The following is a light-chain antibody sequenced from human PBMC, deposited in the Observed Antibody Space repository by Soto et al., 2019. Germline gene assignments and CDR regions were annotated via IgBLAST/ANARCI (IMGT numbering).Light chain of an antibody. V-gene: IGKV3-20*01. CDR3: QQYDSYPRT. CDR2: GAS. CDR1: QSFSSNF. Sequence: EIVLTQSPGTLSLSPGERATLSCRASQSFSSNFLAWYQQKPGQTPGLLIYGASNRATGIPDRFSGSGSGTDFTLTISRLEPEDFAVYYCQQYDSYPRTFGQGTKVEIK. J-gene: IGKJ1*01.